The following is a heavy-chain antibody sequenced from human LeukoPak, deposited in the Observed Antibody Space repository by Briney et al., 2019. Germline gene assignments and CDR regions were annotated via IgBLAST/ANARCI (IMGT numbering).Heavy chain of an antibody. Sequence: GGSLRLSCTASGFTFGDYAMSWIRQAPGKGLEWVGSIRSKAYGETADYAASVKGRFTISRDDSKAIAYLQMNSLKTEDTAVYHCTRDRGAYNLYNYWGQGTLVTVSS. V-gene: IGHV3-49*03. CDR2: IRSKAYGETA. D-gene: IGHD1-1*01. J-gene: IGHJ4*02. CDR3: TRDRGAYNLYNY. CDR1: GFTFGDYA.